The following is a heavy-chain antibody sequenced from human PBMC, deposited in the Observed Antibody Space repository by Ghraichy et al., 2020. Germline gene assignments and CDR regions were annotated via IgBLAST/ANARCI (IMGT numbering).Heavy chain of an antibody. CDR3: TTDHGGIVVVPAATMVYMDV. D-gene: IGHD2-2*01. CDR1: GFTFSNAW. J-gene: IGHJ6*03. V-gene: IGHV3-15*01. CDR2: IKSKTDGGTT. Sequence: GESLNISCAASGFTFSNAWMSWVRQAPGKGLEWVGRIKSKTDGGTTDYAAPVKGRFTISRDDSKNTLYLQMNSLKTEDTAVYYCTTDHGGIVVVPAATMVYMDVWGKGTTVTVSS.